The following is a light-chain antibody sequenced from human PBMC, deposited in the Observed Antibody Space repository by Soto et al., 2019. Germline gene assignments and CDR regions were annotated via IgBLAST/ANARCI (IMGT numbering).Light chain of an antibody. CDR2: KAT. J-gene: IGKJ1*01. CDR1: QTIGSW. CDR3: QEYNSLWT. Sequence: DIQMTQSPSTLSASVGDRVTITCRASQTIGSWLAWYQKKPGKAPELLIYKATHLESGVSSRFSAGGSGTEFTLTTTSQQPGDFATYYCQEYNSLWTFGQGTKVEVK. V-gene: IGKV1-5*03.